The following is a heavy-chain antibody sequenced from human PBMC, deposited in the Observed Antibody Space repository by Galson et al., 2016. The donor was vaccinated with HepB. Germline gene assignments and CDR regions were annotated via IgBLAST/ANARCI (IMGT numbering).Heavy chain of an antibody. CDR3: ARDLKEELWLRDEYYHGMDV. CDR2: ITPYNGKT. V-gene: IGHV1-18*01. J-gene: IGHJ6*02. D-gene: IGHD5-18*01. CDR1: GYTFTNYG. Sequence: SVKVSCKASGYTFTNYGFSWVRQAPGQGLEWLGWITPYNGKTHYAQNFEGRVTMTTDTSTSTAHMALRSLRSEDTAVYYCARDLKEELWLRDEYYHGMDVWGQGTTVTVSS.